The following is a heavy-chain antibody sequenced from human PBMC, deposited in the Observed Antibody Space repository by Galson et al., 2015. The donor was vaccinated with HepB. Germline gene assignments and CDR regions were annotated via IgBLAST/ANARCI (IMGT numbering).Heavy chain of an antibody. Sequence: CAISGDSVSSNSAAWNWIRQSPSRGLEWLGRTYYRSKWYNDYAVSVKSRITINPDTSKNQFSLQLNSVTPEDTAVYYCARGGFSYYYYGMDVWGQGTTVIVSS. CDR1: GDSVSSNSAA. CDR3: ARGGFSYYYYGMDV. J-gene: IGHJ6*02. CDR2: TYYRSKWYN. V-gene: IGHV6-1*01.